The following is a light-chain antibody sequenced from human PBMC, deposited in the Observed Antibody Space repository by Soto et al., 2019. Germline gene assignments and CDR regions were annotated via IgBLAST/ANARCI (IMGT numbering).Light chain of an antibody. CDR3: QHYNSYWT. V-gene: IGKV3-20*01. Sequence: EIVLTQSPVTLSLSPGERATLSCRASQSVRRSYLAWYQQKPGQAPRLIIDGASSRATGIPDRFSGSGSGTDFTLTIGSLQPDDFATYYCQHYNSYWTFGQGTKVEIK. J-gene: IGKJ1*01. CDR1: QSVRRSY. CDR2: GAS.